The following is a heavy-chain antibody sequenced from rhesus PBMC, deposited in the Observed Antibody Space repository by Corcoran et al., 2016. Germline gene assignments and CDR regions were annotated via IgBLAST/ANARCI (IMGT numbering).Heavy chain of an antibody. CDR2: IFGNSAST. Sequence: QVQLQQWGEGLVKPSETLSLTCAVYGGSISGYYYWIWIRQPPGKGLEWIGYIFGNSASTNYHPSLKNRFTISKDTSKNQFSLKLSSVTAADTAVYYCARKKYSNYDGFDYWGQGVLVTVSS. J-gene: IGHJ4*01. V-gene: IGHV4-73*01. CDR1: GGSISGYYY. CDR3: ARKKYSNYDGFDY. D-gene: IGHD4-23*01.